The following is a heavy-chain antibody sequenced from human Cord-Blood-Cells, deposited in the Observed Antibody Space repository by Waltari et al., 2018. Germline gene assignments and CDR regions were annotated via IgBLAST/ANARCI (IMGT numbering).Heavy chain of an antibody. J-gene: IGHJ4*02. Sequence: EVQLVESGGGLVQPGGSLRLSCAASGFTFSSYDMHWVRQSTGKGLVWVSSSGTAGDTYYPGSVKDRFTISRETAKKSLYLQSNSLRAGDTAVYYCARGLYGGNYYCDYWGQGTLVTVSS. CDR2: SGTAGDT. V-gene: IGHV3-13*01. D-gene: IGHD4-17*01. CDR3: ARGLYGGNYYCDY. CDR1: GFTFSSYD.